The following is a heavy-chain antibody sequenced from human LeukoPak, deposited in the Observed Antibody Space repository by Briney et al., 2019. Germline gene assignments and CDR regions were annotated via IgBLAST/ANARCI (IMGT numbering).Heavy chain of an antibody. D-gene: IGHD4-17*01. J-gene: IGHJ3*02. V-gene: IGHV4-34*01. CDR2: INHSGST. Sequence: PSETLSLTCAVYGGSFSGYYWSWIRQPPGKGLEWIGEINHSGSTNYNPSLKSRVTISVDTSKNQFSLKLSPVTAADTAVYYCASTVTLHIWGQGTMVTVSS. CDR3: ASTVTLHI. CDR1: GGSFSGYY.